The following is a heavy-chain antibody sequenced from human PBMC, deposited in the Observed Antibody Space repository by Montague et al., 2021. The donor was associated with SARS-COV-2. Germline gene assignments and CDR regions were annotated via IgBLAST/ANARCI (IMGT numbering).Heavy chain of an antibody. CDR2: IEQDGSEK. J-gene: IGHJ6*02. V-gene: IGHV3-7*01. Sequence: SLRLSCAASGFTFSSYWMSWVRRAPGKGLEWVANIEQDGSEKYYVDSVKGRFTISRDNAKNSLYLQMNSLRAEDTAVYYCARDFYGSGSSYYYYGMDVWGQGTTVTVSS. CDR1: GFTFSSYW. D-gene: IGHD3-10*01. CDR3: ARDFYGSGSSYYYYGMDV.